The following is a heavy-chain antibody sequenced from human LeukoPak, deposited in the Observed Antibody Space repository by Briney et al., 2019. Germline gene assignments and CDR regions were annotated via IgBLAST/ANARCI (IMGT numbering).Heavy chain of an antibody. CDR2: INPSDGAT. CDR3: AREQKGGLMWSFGGLFASYYTYYYMDV. V-gene: IGHV1-46*01. CDR1: GYTFTMYY. Sequence: ASVKVSCKASGYTFTMYYIHWVRQAPGQGLEWMGMINPSDGATTYAQRFQGRVTMTRDMSTTTVYMDLRSLRSEDTAVYFCAREQKGGLMWSFGGLFASYYTYYYMDVWGRGTTVTVSS. D-gene: IGHD3-10*01. J-gene: IGHJ6*03.